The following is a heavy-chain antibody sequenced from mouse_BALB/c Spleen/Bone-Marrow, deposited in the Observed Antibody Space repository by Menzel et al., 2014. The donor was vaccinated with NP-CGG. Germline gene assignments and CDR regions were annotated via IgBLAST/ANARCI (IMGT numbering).Heavy chain of an antibody. V-gene: IGHV3-2*02. CDR3: ARSADWYFDV. Sequence: EVQLQQSGPGLVKPSQSLSLTCTVTGYSITSDYAWNWIRQFPGNKLEWMGYISYSGSTSYNPSLTSRISITRDTSKTQFFLQLNSVTTEDTATYYCARSADWYFDVWGAGTTVTVSS. J-gene: IGHJ1*01. CDR2: ISYSGST. CDR1: GYSITSDYA.